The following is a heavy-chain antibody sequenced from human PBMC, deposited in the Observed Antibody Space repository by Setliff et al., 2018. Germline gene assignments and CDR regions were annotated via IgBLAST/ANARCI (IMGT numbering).Heavy chain of an antibody. Sequence: SETLSLTCSVSGASITSYYWSWIRQSPGKGLEWIAYIHNNGRIKYNPALKSRVTISLDTSKNQFSLNLNSATAADTAVYYCARHALSFDSAWDVWGKGTTVTVSS. D-gene: IGHD3-9*01. J-gene: IGHJ6*04. CDR3: ARHALSFDSAWDV. CDR2: IHNNGRI. V-gene: IGHV4-59*08. CDR1: GASITSYY.